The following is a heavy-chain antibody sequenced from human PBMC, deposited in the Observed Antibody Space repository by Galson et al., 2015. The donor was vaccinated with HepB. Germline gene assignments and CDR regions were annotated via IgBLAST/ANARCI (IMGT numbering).Heavy chain of an antibody. V-gene: IGHV3-30*04. CDR1: GFLFGSYA. CDR3: ARDRATVEYYFDY. D-gene: IGHD4-23*01. Sequence: SLRLSCAASGFLFGSYAIHWVRQAPGKGLEWVAVISYDGGNKYYADSVKGRFTISRDNFKNALYLQMNSLRAEDTAVYYCARDRATVEYYFDYWGQGTLVTVSS. CDR2: ISYDGGNK. J-gene: IGHJ4*02.